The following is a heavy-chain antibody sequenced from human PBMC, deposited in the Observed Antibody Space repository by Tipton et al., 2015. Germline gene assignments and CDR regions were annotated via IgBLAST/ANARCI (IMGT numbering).Heavy chain of an antibody. D-gene: IGHD1-1*01. CDR2: IWYDESHK. Sequence: SLRLSCAASGFDFSIYGMHWVRQAPGKGLEWVAGIWYDESHKFYADSVEGRFTISRDNSKNTVYLQMSSLRAEDTAVYYCARSGGYGWDHWGQGTLVTVSS. CDR3: ARSGGYGWDH. CDR1: GFDFSIYG. V-gene: IGHV3-33*08. J-gene: IGHJ4*02.